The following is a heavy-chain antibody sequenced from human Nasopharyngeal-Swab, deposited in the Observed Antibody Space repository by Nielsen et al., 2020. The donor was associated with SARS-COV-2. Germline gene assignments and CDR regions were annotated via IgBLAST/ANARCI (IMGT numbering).Heavy chain of an antibody. J-gene: IGHJ4*02. CDR3: ARDRANWDFDY. CDR1: GFTFSDYY. CDR2: ISGSGGTI. V-gene: IGHV3-11*04. Sequence: LSLTCAASGFTFSDYYMSWIRQAPGKGLEYLSYISGSGGTIYYGDSMKGRFTISRDNAKNSLYLQMNSLRAEDTAVYYCARDRANWDFDYWGQGTLVTVSS. D-gene: IGHD7-27*01.